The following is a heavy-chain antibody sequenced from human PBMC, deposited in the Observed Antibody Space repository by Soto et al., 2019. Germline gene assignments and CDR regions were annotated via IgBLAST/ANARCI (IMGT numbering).Heavy chain of an antibody. Sequence: ASVKVSCKASGYTFTSYDINWVRQATGQGLEWMGWMNPNSGNTGYAQKFQGRVTMTRNTSISTAYMELSSLRSEDTAVYYCARAIVVVVAATLNNWFDTWGQGTLVNVSS. CDR3: ARAIVVVVAATLNNWFDT. CDR1: GYTFTSYD. D-gene: IGHD2-15*01. CDR2: MNPNSGNT. J-gene: IGHJ5*02. V-gene: IGHV1-8*01.